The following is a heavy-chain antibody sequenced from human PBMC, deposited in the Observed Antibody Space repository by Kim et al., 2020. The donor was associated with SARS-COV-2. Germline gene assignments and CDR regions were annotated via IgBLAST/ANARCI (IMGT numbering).Heavy chain of an antibody. CDR1: GFTFSDYY. D-gene: IGHD6-13*01. Sequence: GGSLRLSCAASGFTFSDYYMSWIRQAPGKGLEWVSYISSSSSYTNYADSVKGRFTISRDNAKNSLYLQMNSLRAEDTAVYYCARDHSSSWYRLGYFDYWGQGTLVTVSS. J-gene: IGHJ4*02. CDR3: ARDHSSSWYRLGYFDY. V-gene: IGHV3-11*05. CDR2: ISSSSSYT.